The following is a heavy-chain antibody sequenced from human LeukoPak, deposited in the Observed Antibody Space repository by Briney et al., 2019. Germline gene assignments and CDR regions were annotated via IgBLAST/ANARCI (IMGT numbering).Heavy chain of an antibody. CDR2: FYYSGNT. J-gene: IGHJ4*02. CDR1: GASIRGSTYF. CDR3: ARASAKGYSYGF. D-gene: IGHD5-18*01. V-gene: IGHV4-39*07. Sequence: PSETLSLTCTVSGASIRGSTYFWGWIRQPPGKGLEWIGTFYYSGNTYYNPALNSRVTIAVDTSNNQFSLNLRSVTAADTAVYYCARASAKGYSYGFWGQGTLITVSS.